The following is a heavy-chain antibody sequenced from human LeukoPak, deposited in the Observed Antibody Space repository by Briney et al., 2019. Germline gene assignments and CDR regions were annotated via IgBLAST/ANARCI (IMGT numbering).Heavy chain of an antibody. CDR3: ARVHSWGDFDY. D-gene: IGHD2-15*01. CDR2: ISYRGTT. CDR1: GGSVTSGSYY. Sequence: SETLSLTCTVSGGSVTSGSYYWSWIRQPPGKGLEWIGYISYRGTTNYNPSLKSRVTMSVDTSKNQFSLKLSSVSAADTAVYYCARVHSWGDFDYWGQGTLVTVSS. J-gene: IGHJ4*02. V-gene: IGHV4-61*01.